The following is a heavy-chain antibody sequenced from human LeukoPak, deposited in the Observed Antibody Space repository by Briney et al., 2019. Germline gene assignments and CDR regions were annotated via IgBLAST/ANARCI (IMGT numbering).Heavy chain of an antibody. J-gene: IGHJ4*02. D-gene: IGHD3-3*01. CDR2: IYPSGST. CDR1: GGSISSGSYH. Sequence: SETLSLTCTVSGGSISSGSYHWSWIRQPAGKGLEWIGRIYPSGSTNYDPSLKSRVTISVDMSKNQFSLKLTSVTAADTAVYYCARAVDYDFWSGTRYYFDYWGQGTLVTVSS. CDR3: ARAVDYDFWSGTRYYFDY. V-gene: IGHV4-61*02.